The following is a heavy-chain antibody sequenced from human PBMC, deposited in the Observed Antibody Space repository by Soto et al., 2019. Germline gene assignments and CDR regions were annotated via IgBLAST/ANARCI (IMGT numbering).Heavy chain of an antibody. CDR3: ARILGVDDAFDI. D-gene: IGHD3-3*01. Sequence: ETLSLTCAVSGYSISSGYYWGWIRQPPGKGLEWIGSIYHSGSTYYNPSLKSRVTISVDTSKNQFSLKLSSVTAADTAVYYCARILGVDDAFDIWGQGTMVTVSS. CDR2: IYHSGST. CDR1: GYSISSGYY. V-gene: IGHV4-38-2*01. J-gene: IGHJ3*02.